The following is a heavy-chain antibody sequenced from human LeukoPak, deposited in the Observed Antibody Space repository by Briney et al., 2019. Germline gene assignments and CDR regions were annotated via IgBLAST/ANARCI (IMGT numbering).Heavy chain of an antibody. CDR2: INHSGST. J-gene: IGHJ4*02. D-gene: IGHD2-21*02. CDR3: ARVGVVVTAIRN. Sequence: SETLSLTCAVYGGSFSGYYWSWIRQPPGKGLEWIGEINHSGSTNYNPSLKRRVTISVDTSKNQFSLKLSSVTAADTAVYYCARVGVVVTAIRNWGQGTLVTVSS. CDR1: GGSFSGYY. V-gene: IGHV4-34*01.